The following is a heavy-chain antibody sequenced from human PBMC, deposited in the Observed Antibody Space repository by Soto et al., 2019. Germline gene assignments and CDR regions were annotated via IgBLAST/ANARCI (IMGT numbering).Heavy chain of an antibody. D-gene: IGHD5-12*01. J-gene: IGHJ1*01. CDR3: AKDSSEKMATILVPFQH. CDR1: GFSLSNNG. CDR2: ISYDGNNK. V-gene: IGHV3-30*18. Sequence: GSLRLSCAASGFSLSNNGMHWVRQAPGKGLEWVAVISYDGNNKYYADSVKGRFTISRDNSKNTVYLEMNNLRAEDTAMYYCAKDSSEKMATILVPFQHWGQGT.